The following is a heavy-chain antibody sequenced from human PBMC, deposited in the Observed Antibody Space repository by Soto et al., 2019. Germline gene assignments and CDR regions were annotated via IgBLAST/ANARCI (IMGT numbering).Heavy chain of an antibody. Sequence: QVQLVESGGGLVKPGGSLRLSCAVSGFTFSDYYMTWIRQAPGKGLEWVSYISSSTSHTNYADSVKGRFTISRDNAKNSLFLQMNSLRAEDTAVYXXARXXXAAXDYFDFWGQGTLVTVSS. CDR2: ISSSTSHT. CDR1: GFTFSDYY. CDR3: ARXXXAAXDYFDF. J-gene: IGHJ4*02. V-gene: IGHV3-11*05. D-gene: IGHD6-13*01.